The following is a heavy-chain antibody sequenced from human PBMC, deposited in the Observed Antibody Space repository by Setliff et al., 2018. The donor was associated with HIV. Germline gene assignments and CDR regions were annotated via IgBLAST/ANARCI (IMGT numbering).Heavy chain of an antibody. J-gene: IGHJ3*02. D-gene: IGHD6-13*01. Sequence: GESLKISCKGFGYSFTSYWITWVRQMPGKGLEWMGIIYPSGSDTRYSPSFQGQVTISADKSISTAYLQWSSLKASDTAIYFCARASSPLIAFDIWGQGTMVTVSS. CDR1: GYSFTSYW. CDR3: ARASSPLIAFDI. V-gene: IGHV5-51*01. CDR2: IYPSGSDT.